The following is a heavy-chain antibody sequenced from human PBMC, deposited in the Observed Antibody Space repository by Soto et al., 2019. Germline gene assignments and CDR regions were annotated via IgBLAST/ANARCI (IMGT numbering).Heavy chain of an antibody. CDR1: GFTFSSYW. CDR3: ARGRGIAGAGIYGMDV. V-gene: IGHV3-74*01. D-gene: IGHD6-19*01. Sequence: GGSLRLSCAASGFTFSSYWMHWVRQAPGKGLVWVSRINSDGSSTSYADSVKGRFTISRDNAKNTLSLQMNTLRAEDTAVYYCARGRGIAGAGIYGMDVRGQGTTGTVSS. CDR2: INSDGSST. J-gene: IGHJ6*02.